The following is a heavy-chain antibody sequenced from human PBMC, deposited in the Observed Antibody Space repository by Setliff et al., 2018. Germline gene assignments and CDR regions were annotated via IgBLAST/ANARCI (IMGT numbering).Heavy chain of an antibody. CDR1: GFTFSNAW. CDR2: IKSKTDGGTT. J-gene: IGHJ4*02. V-gene: IGHV3-15*01. Sequence: GGSLRLSCAASGFTFSNAWMSWVRQAPGKGLEWVGRIKSKTDGGTTDYADFVKGRFTISRDNSKNTLYLQMNSLRVEDTAVYYCAKDTYYYDSSGYYVFDYWGQGTLVTVSS. D-gene: IGHD3-22*01. CDR3: AKDTYYYDSSGYYVFDY.